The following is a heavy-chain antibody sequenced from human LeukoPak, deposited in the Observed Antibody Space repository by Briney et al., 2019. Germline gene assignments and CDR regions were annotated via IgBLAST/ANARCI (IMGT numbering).Heavy chain of an antibody. CDR3: ARQTGSGLFILP. Sequence: SETLSLTCTVSGGSISSYYWNWIRQPPGMGLEWIGYIYYSGSTSYNPSLKSRVTISVDTSKNQFSLRLTSVTAADTAVYYCARQTGSGLFILPGGQGTLVTVSS. D-gene: IGHD3/OR15-3a*01. CDR2: IYYSGST. J-gene: IGHJ4*02. CDR1: GGSISSYY. V-gene: IGHV4-59*08.